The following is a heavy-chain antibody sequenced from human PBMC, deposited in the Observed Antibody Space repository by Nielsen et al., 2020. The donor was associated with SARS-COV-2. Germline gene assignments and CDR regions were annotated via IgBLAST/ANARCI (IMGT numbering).Heavy chain of an antibody. Sequence: SLKISCAGSGFTFDGFGMSWVRQVPGKGLEWVSGISWNSGSIGYADSVKGRFTISRDNAKNSLYLQMNSLRAEDTALYYCAKDMGPVIWYFDLWGRGTLVTVSS. CDR3: AKDMGPVIWYFDL. J-gene: IGHJ2*01. CDR2: ISWNSGSI. V-gene: IGHV3-9*01. CDR1: GFTFDGFG. D-gene: IGHD3-10*01.